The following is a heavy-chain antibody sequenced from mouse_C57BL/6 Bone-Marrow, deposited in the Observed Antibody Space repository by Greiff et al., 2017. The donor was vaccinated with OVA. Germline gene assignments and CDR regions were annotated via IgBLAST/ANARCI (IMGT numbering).Heavy chain of an antibody. CDR1: GYTFTDYY. CDR2: INPYNGGT. Sequence: EVQLQQSGPVLVKPGASVKMSCKASGYTFTDYYMNWVKQSHGKSLEWIGVINPYNGGTSYNQKFKGKATLTVDKSSSTAYMELNSLTSEDSAVYYCARGFLYAMDYWGQGTSVTVSS. CDR3: ARGFLYAMDY. J-gene: IGHJ4*01. V-gene: IGHV1-19*01.